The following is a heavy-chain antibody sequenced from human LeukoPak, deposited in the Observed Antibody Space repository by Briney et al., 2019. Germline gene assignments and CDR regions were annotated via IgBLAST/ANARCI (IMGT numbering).Heavy chain of an antibody. Sequence: GGSLRLSCAASGFTFSSYAMSWVRQAPGKGLEWVSAISGSGGSTYYADSVKGRFTISRDNSKNTLYLQMNSLRAEDTGVYYCAKDRYGSGSCDYWGQGTLVTVSS. J-gene: IGHJ4*02. CDR3: AKDRYGSGSCDY. CDR2: ISGSGGST. V-gene: IGHV3-23*01. D-gene: IGHD3-10*01. CDR1: GFTFSSYA.